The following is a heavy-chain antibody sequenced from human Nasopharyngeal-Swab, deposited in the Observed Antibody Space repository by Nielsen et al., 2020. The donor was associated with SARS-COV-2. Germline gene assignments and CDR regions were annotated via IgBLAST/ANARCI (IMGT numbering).Heavy chain of an antibody. CDR3: ARSHKGYSFGYTNYYGMDV. V-gene: IGHV3-11*01. D-gene: IGHD5-18*01. CDR2: ISSSGSTI. Sequence: GESLKISCAASGFTFSDYYMSWIRQAPGKGPEWVSYISSSGSTIYYADSVKGRFTISRDNAKNSLYLQMNSLRAEDRAVYYCARSHKGYSFGYTNYYGMDVWGQGTTVTVSS. J-gene: IGHJ6*02. CDR1: GFTFSDYY.